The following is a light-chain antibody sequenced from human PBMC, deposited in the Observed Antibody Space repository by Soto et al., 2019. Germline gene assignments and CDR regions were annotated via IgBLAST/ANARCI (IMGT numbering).Light chain of an antibody. V-gene: IGKV3-20*01. CDR3: QRYGSSPRIT. J-gene: IGKJ1*01. CDR2: GAS. Sequence: EMVLTQSPGSLSLSPGEGATLSCRASQTVSSTYLAWYQQTPGQAPRLLIYGASSRATGIPDRFSGSGSGTDFTLTISRLEPEDFAVYFCQRYGSSPRITFGQGTKV. CDR1: QTVSSTY.